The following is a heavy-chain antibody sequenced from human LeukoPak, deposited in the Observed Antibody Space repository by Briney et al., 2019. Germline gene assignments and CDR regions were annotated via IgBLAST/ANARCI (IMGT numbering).Heavy chain of an antibody. Sequence: PSETLSLTCTVSGASISSDYWSWIRQPAGKGLEWVGRTSASGDTKYSPSLKSRVTMSVDTSKNQLSLKLSSMTAADTAVYYCASSEVGFTRVFDYWGQGTLVTVSS. V-gene: IGHV4-4*07. CDR2: TSASGDT. J-gene: IGHJ4*02. CDR3: ASSEVGFTRVFDY. CDR1: GASISSDY. D-gene: IGHD1-26*01.